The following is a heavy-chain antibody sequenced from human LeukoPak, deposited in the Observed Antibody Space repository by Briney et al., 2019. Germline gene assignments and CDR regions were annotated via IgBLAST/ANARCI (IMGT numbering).Heavy chain of an antibody. CDR1: GYSISSGYY. J-gene: IGHJ4*02. Sequence: SETLSLTCTVSGYSISSGYYWGWIRQPPGKGLEWIGSVVHSGTTYYNPSLKSRLTISVVDTSKNQFSLRLSSVTAADTAVYYCAIQGRGHTYGPAGDFDYWGQGTLVTVSS. CDR2: VVHSGTT. CDR3: AIQGRGHTYGPAGDFDY. D-gene: IGHD5-18*01. V-gene: IGHV4-38-2*02.